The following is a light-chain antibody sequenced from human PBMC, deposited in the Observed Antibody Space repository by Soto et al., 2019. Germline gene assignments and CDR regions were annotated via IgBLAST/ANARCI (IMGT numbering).Light chain of an antibody. CDR2: DAS. J-gene: IGKJ4*01. V-gene: IGKV3-11*01. CDR1: QSVNTY. Sequence: EIVLTQSPATLSLSPGERATLSCRASQSVNTYLAWYQQRPGQAPRLLMYDASNRATGIPARFSGRGSGSDFTLTIYSLEPEDFVFYYCQHRSNCPLTFGGGTKVEIK. CDR3: QHRSNCPLT.